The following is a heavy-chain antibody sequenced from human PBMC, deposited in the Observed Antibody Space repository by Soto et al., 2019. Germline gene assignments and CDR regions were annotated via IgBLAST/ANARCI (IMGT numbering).Heavy chain of an antibody. CDR3: ARSRYSSSSGGYFDY. J-gene: IGHJ4*02. CDR1: GFTFSSYA. V-gene: IGHV3-30-3*01. Sequence: QVQLVESGGGVVQPGRSLRLSCAASGFTFSSYAMHWVRQAPGKGLEWAAVISYDGSNKYYADSVKGRFTISRDNSKNTLYLQMNSLRAEDTAVYYCARSRYSSSSGGYFDYWGQGTLVTVSS. CDR2: ISYDGSNK. D-gene: IGHD6-6*01.